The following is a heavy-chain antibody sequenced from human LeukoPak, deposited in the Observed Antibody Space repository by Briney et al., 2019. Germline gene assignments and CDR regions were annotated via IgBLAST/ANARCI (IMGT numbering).Heavy chain of an antibody. CDR1: GGSISSYY. D-gene: IGHD4-17*01. Sequence: SETLSLTCTVSGGSISSYYWSWIRQPAGKGLEWIGRIYTSGSTNYNPSLKSRVTMSVDTSKNQFSLKLSTVTAADTAVYYCARDYGDCHNNWFDPWGQGTLVTVSS. CDR3: ARDYGDCHNNWFDP. J-gene: IGHJ5*02. CDR2: IYTSGST. V-gene: IGHV4-4*07.